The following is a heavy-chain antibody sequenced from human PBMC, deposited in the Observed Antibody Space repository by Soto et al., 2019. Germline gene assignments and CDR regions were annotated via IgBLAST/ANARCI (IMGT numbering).Heavy chain of an antibody. V-gene: IGHV4-59*01. J-gene: IGHJ4*02. Sequence: XESLSLTSSVSGPSMSSNSWRWIRQSPDRGLEWLGYVFYGGTDYNPSLEGRITMSVETSKSQFSLRLSSVSAADTAVYYCASYRGAFYFEHWGQGILVTVPS. CDR1: GPSMSSNS. CDR3: ASYRGAFYFEH. CDR2: VFYGGT. D-gene: IGHD4-4*01.